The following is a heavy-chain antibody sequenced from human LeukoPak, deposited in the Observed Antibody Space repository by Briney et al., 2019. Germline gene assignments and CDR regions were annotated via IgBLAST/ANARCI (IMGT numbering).Heavy chain of an antibody. CDR1: GFTFSSYL. D-gene: IGHD3-3*01. J-gene: IGHJ6*03. V-gene: IGHV3-74*01. Sequence: PGGSLRLSCAASGFTFSSYLMHWIRQAPGKGLVWVSRINSDGSSTSYADSVEGRFTISRDNAKNTLYLQMNSLRAEDTAVYYCARVPHPTGFWSGYSYYYYYMDVWGKGTTVTVSS. CDR3: ARVPHPTGFWSGYSYYYYYMDV. CDR2: INSDGSST.